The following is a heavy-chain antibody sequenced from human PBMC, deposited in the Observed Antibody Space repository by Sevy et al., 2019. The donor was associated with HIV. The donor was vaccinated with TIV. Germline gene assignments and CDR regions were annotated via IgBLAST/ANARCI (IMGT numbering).Heavy chain of an antibody. Sequence: SETLSLTCTVSGGSITNYYWGWIRQPPGMRLEWIGYIHSSGNTNSNPSPKSRVTISVETSKNQFSLNLNSVTAADTAVDYCARYMGSGTSFDYWGQGTLVTVSS. CDR1: GGSITNYY. D-gene: IGHD6-13*01. CDR3: ARYMGSGTSFDY. CDR2: IHSSGNT. V-gene: IGHV4-59*13. J-gene: IGHJ4*02.